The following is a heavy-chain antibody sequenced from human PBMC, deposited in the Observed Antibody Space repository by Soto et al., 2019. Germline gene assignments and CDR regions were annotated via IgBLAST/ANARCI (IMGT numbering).Heavy chain of an antibody. V-gene: IGHV4-4*02. CDR3: ARNGGHYFDY. CDR1: GDSISSRDW. CDR2: FSHSGRT. J-gene: IGHJ4*02. Sequence: QVQLQESGPGLVKPSGTLSLTCTVPGDSISSRDWWSWVRQSPGKGLEWIGEFSHSGRTNYNPSLKSRGTISVDKSKSQFSLELSSVTAADTAVYYCARNGGHYFDYWGQGTLVTVSS. D-gene: IGHD2-15*01.